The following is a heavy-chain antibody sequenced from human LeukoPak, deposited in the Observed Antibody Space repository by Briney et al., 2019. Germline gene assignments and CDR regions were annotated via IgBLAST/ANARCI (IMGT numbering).Heavy chain of an antibody. CDR1: GFTLSSYA. J-gene: IGHJ4*02. CDR2: ISVSGNT. CDR3: AKAPVTTCSGAYCYPFDY. V-gene: IGHV3-23*01. Sequence: PGGSLRLSCAASGFTLSSYAMSWVRQGPGKGLEWVSAISVSGNTYHAGSVKGRFTISRDSSKNPLYLQMNSLRAEDAAVYYCAKAPVTTCSGAYCYPFDYWGQGTLVTVSS. D-gene: IGHD2-15*01.